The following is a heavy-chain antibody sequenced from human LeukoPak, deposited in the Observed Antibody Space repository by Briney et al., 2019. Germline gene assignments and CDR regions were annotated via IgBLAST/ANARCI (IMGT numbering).Heavy chain of an antibody. CDR3: ASRAPYYYDSSGYYYRAFDI. CDR2: IYYSGRT. V-gene: IGHV4-61*01. J-gene: IGHJ3*02. D-gene: IGHD3-22*01. Sequence: PSETLSLTCTVSGGSLSSGNYYWSWIRQPPGKGLEWIGYIYYSGRTNYNPSLKSRVTISVDTSKNQFSLKLSSVTAADTAVYYCASRAPYYYDSSGYYYRAFDIWGQGTMVTVSS. CDR1: GGSLSSGNYY.